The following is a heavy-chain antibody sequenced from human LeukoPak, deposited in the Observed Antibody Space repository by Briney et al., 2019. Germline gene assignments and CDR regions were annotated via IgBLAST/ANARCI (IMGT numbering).Heavy chain of an antibody. CDR1: GGSISSYY. CDR2: IYYSGST. J-gene: IGHJ3*02. CDR3: ARGKVALDI. Sequence: SETLSLTCTVSGGSISSYYWSWIRQPPGKGLEWIGYIYYSGSTNYNPSLKSRVTISVDTSKNQFTLKLSSVAAADTAVYYCARGKVALDIWGQGTMVTVSS. V-gene: IGHV4-59*01.